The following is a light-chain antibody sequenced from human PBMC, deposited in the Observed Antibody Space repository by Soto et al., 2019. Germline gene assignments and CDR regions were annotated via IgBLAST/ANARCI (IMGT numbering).Light chain of an antibody. J-gene: IGKJ3*01. CDR2: DAS. V-gene: IGKV3-11*01. Sequence: ELVITQSPTTPSLYPGEGATLSCRASPSVSSYLAWYQQKPGQAPRLLIYDASNRATSIPARFSGSGSGTDFTLTISSLEPEDFAVYYCQQRSNWHTFTFGPGTKVDIK. CDR3: QQRSNWHTFT. CDR1: PSVSSY.